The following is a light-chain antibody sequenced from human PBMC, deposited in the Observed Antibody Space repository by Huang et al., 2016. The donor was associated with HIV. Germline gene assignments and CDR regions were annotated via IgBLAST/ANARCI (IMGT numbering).Light chain of an antibody. CDR2: AAS. CDR3: QQRRNWPPYT. V-gene: IGKV3-11*01. J-gene: IGKJ2*01. CDR1: QGVRSS. Sequence: EVVLTQSPATLSLSPGERATLSCRASQGVRSSFAWYQQKPGQAPRLLINAASVRATGIPARFSGSASGTDFTLTISSLEPEDFAVYYCQQRRNWPPYTFGQGTKLEIK.